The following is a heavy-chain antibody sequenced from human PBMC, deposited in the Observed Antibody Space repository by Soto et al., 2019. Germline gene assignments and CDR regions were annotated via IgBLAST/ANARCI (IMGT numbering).Heavy chain of an antibody. CDR1: GGSISSGGYY. D-gene: IGHD3-3*01. CDR2: IYYSGIT. CDR3: ARDHTIFGVLD. Sequence: QVQLQESGPGLVKPSQTLSLTCTVSGGSISSGGYYWCWIRPQPGKGLEWIGYIYYSGITYYHPSLKSRVTKSLVSSKNQFSLKLSSVTAADTAVYYCARDHTIFGVLDWGQGTLVTVSS. J-gene: IGHJ4*01. V-gene: IGHV4-31*03.